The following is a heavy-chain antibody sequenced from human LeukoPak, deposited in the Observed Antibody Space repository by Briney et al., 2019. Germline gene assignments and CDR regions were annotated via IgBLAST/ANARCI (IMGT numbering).Heavy chain of an antibody. CDR3: AKSEGSSCARRFDY. V-gene: IGHV3-33*06. J-gene: IGHJ4*02. Sequence: QPGGSLRLSCAASGFTFSSYGMHWVRQAPGKGLEWVSLIWYDGSNKYYADSVRGRFTISRDNSKNTLYLQMNSLRAEDTAVYYCAKSEGSSCARRFDYWGQGTLVTVSS. D-gene: IGHD2-15*01. CDR2: IWYDGSNK. CDR1: GFTFSSYG.